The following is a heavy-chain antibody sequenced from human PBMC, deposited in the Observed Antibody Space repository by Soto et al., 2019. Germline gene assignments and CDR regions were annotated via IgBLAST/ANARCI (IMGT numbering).Heavy chain of an antibody. J-gene: IGHJ4*02. CDR3: ARDVGYDYIWGSYRSTFDY. D-gene: IGHD3-16*02. Sequence: QVQLVQSGAEVKKPGASVKVSCKASGCTLTSYGISWVRQAPGQGLEWMGWISAYNGNPNYAQKLQGRVTMTTDTSTSTAYMELRSLRSADTAVYYCARDVGYDYIWGSYRSTFDYWGQGPLVTVSS. V-gene: IGHV1-18*01. CDR1: GCTLTSYG. CDR2: ISAYNGNP.